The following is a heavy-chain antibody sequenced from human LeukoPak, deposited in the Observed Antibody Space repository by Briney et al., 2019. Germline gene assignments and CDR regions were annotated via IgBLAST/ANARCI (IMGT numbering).Heavy chain of an antibody. Sequence: PSETLSLTCTVSGGSISSSSYYWVWVRQPPEKGLEWIGSIYYSGSTYYNPSLKSRVTISVDTSKNQFSLRLNSVTAADTAVYYRARHTSMVRGVMKYYFDYWGQGTLATVSS. D-gene: IGHD3-10*01. CDR2: IYYSGST. J-gene: IGHJ4*02. CDR1: GGSISSSSYY. V-gene: IGHV4-39*01. CDR3: ARHTSMVRGVMKYYFDY.